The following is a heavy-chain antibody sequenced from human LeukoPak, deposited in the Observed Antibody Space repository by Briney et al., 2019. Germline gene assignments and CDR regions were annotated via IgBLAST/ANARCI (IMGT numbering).Heavy chain of an antibody. D-gene: IGHD3-22*01. J-gene: IGHJ4*02. CDR3: ARDLPTGYYISSGYYEYFLDY. CDR1: GFAFSTYW. V-gene: IGHV3-7*04. CDR2: IKQGGSEK. Sequence: GGSLRLSCAASGFAFSTYWMSWVRQAPGKGLEWVANIKQGGSEKYYVDSVRGRFTISRDNAKNSLFLQMNSLRAEDTAVYYCARDLPTGYYISSGYYEYFLDYWGQGTLVTVSS.